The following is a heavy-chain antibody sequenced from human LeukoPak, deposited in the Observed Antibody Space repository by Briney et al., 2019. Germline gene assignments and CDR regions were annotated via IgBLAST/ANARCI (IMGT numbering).Heavy chain of an antibody. D-gene: IGHD5-24*01. Sequence: GESLKISCKASGYSFSSYWIAWVRQMPGKGLEWMGIIYPGDSDTRYSPSFQGQVTISADKSISTAYLQWSSLKASDTAMYYCARVDGYNPYYFDYWGQGTLVTVSS. J-gene: IGHJ4*02. CDR2: IYPGDSDT. V-gene: IGHV5-51*01. CDR3: ARVDGYNPYYFDY. CDR1: GYSFSSYW.